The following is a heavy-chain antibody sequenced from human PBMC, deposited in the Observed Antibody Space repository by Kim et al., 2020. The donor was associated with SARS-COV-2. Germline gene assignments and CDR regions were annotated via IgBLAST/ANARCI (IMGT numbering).Heavy chain of an antibody. CDR1: GGTFSSYA. CDR2: IIPIFGTA. D-gene: IGHD4-17*01. CDR3: ARGGLRETRLATVVTPPLNWFDP. J-gene: IGHJ5*02. V-gene: IGHV1-69*13. Sequence: SVKVSCKASGGTFSSYAISWVRQAPGQGLEWMGGIIPIFGTANYAQKFQGRVTITADESTSTAYMELSSLRSEDTAVYYCARGGLRETRLATVVTPPLNWFDPWGQGTLVTVSS.